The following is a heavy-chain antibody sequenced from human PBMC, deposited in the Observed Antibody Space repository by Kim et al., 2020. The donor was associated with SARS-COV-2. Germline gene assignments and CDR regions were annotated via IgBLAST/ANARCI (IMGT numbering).Heavy chain of an antibody. J-gene: IGHJ5*02. CDR3: ARFGGVGGSGCAWFDP. Sequence: ASVKVSCKASGYTFTSYDINWVRQATGQGLEWMGWMNPNSGSTGYAQRFQGRVTMTRNTSVSTAYMELNSLRSEDTAVYYCARFGGVGGSGCAWFDPWGQGTQVTVPS. CDR1: GYTFTSYD. D-gene: IGHD3-10*01. CDR2: MNPNSGST. V-gene: IGHV1-8*01.